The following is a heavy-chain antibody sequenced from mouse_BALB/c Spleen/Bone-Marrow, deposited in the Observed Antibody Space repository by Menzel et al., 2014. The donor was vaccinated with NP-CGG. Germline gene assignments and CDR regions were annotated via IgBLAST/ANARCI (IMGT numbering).Heavy chain of an antibody. CDR1: GDAVTSXY. CDR3: ASYSAY. Sequence: EXQLQGSGPSLVKPSQTLSLTCSVTGDAVTSXYXNWIXKFPXXXXXYMGYISYSVSTYYNPSLKSRISITRDTSKNQYYLQLNSVTTEDTATYYCASYSAYWGQGTLVTVSA. CDR2: ISYSVST. J-gene: IGHJ3*01. V-gene: IGHV3-8*02.